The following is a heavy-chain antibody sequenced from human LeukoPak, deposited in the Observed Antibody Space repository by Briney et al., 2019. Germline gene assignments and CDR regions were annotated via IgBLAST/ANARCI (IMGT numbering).Heavy chain of an antibody. Sequence: PGRSLRLSCAASGFTFSRYAMHWVRQAPGKGLEGVAVISYDGSNKYYADSVKGRFTISRDNSKNTLYLQMNSLRAEDTAVYYCARDVWQLGMDVWGQGTTVTVSS. CDR1: GFTFSRYA. D-gene: IGHD2-15*01. CDR3: ARDVWQLGMDV. V-gene: IGHV3-30*04. J-gene: IGHJ6*02. CDR2: ISYDGSNK.